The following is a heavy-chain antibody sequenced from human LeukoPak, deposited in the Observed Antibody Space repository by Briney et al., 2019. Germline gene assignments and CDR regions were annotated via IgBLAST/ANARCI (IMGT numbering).Heavy chain of an antibody. V-gene: IGHV6-1*01. CDR2: TYYRSKWYN. Sequence: SQTLSLTCAISGDSVSSNGATWIWIRQSPSGGLEWLGRTYYRSKWYNDYAESVQGRISVNPDTSKNQFSLRLNSVSPEDTALYYCARAPHGSGCDYWGQGTLVTVSS. D-gene: IGHD6-19*01. J-gene: IGHJ4*02. CDR1: GDSVSSNGAT. CDR3: ARAPHGSGCDY.